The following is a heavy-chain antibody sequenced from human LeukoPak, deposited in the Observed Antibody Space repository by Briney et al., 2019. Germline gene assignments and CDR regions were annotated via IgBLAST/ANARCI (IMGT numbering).Heavy chain of an antibody. CDR3: ARGSYCSSTSCYIPLPLDY. J-gene: IGHJ4*02. CDR1: GYTFTGYY. CDR2: INPNSGGT. V-gene: IGHV1-2*02. Sequence: GASVKVSCKASGYTFTGYYMHWVRQAPGQGLEWMGWINPNSGGTNYAQKLQGRVTMTTDTSTSTAYMELRSLRSDDTAVYYCARGSYCSSTSCYIPLPLDYWGQGTLVTVSS. D-gene: IGHD2-2*02.